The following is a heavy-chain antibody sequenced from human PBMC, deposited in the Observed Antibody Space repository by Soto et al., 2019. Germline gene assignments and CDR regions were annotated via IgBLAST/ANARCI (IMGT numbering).Heavy chain of an antibody. CDR2: IWCDGSNK. D-gene: IGHD2-15*01. CDR3: ARDGRYCSGGSCYFYPPNYGMDV. V-gene: IGHV3-33*01. J-gene: IGHJ6*02. Sequence: GGSLRLSCAASGFTFSSYGMHWVRQAPGKGLEWVAVIWCDGSNKYYADSVKGRFTISRDNSKNTLYLQMNSLRAEDTAVYYCARDGRYCSGGSCYFYPPNYGMDVWGQGTTVTVSS. CDR1: GFTFSSYG.